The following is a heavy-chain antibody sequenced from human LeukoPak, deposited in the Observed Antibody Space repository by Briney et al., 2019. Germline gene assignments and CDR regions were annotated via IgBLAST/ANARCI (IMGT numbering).Heavy chain of an antibody. D-gene: IGHD3-22*01. CDR3: APPPYYYETNGYSVA. V-gene: IGHV4-59*12. CDR1: GGSISSYY. CDR2: IYYSGST. Sequence: PSETLSLTCTVSGGSISSYYWSWIRQPPGKGLEWIGYIYYSGSTNYNPSLKSRVTISVDTSKNQSSLNLTSVTAADTAVYYCAPPPYYYETNGYSVAWGQGTLVTVSS. J-gene: IGHJ5*02.